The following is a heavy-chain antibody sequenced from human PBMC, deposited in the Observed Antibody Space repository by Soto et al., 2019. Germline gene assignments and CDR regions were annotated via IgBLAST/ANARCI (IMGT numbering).Heavy chain of an antibody. D-gene: IGHD3-10*01. J-gene: IGHJ5*02. V-gene: IGHV1-18*01. CDR2: INTYNGNT. Sequence: ASVKVSCKASGYTFSSYGISWVRQAPGQGLEWMGWINTYNGNTNHAQKLQGRVTMTTDTSTSTAYMELRSLRSDDTAVYYCARGVGSGTYYNQYNWFDPWGQGTLVTVSS. CDR3: ARGVGSGTYYNQYNWFDP. CDR1: GYTFSSYG.